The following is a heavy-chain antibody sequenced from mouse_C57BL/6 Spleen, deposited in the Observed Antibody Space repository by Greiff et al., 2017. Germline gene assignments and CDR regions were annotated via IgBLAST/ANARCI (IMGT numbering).Heavy chain of an antibody. V-gene: IGHV1-53*01. D-gene: IGHD1-1*01. CDR2: INPSNGGT. Sequence: QVQLQQPGTELVKPGASVKLSCKASGYTFTSYWMHWVKQRPGQGLEWIGNINPSNGGTNYNEKFKSKATLTVDKSSSTAYMQLSSLTSEDSAVYYCARWAITTVVADYFDYWGQGTTLTVSS. CDR3: ARWAITTVVADYFDY. CDR1: GYTFTSYW. J-gene: IGHJ2*01.